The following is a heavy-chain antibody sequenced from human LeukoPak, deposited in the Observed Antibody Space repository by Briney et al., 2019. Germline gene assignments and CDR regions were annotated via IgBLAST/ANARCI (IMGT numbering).Heavy chain of an antibody. CDR2: ITSGSYI. J-gene: IGHJ4*02. CDR3: ARDPAADDC. D-gene: IGHD6-13*01. CDR1: GFSFSSYT. Sequence: GGSLRLSCVASGFSFSSYTMNWVRQAPGKGLEWVSSITSGSYIYYAESVKGRFTISRDNAKSSLYLQMNSLRAEDTAVYYCARDPAADDCWGQGTLVTVSS. V-gene: IGHV3-21*01.